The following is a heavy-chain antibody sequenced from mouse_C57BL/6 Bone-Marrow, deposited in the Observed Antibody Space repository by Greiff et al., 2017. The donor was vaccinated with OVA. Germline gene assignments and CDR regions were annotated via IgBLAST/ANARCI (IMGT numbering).Heavy chain of an antibody. Sequence: QVQLQQPGAELVKPGASVKVSCKASGYTFTSYWMHWVKQRPGQGLEWIGRIHPSDSDTNYNQKFKGKATLTVDKSSSTAYMQLSSLTSEDSAVDYCAISGYGNYFYYFDYWGQGTTLTVSS. CDR1: GYTFTSYW. CDR3: AISGYGNYFYYFDY. V-gene: IGHV1-74*01. D-gene: IGHD2-10*02. J-gene: IGHJ2*01. CDR2: IHPSDSDT.